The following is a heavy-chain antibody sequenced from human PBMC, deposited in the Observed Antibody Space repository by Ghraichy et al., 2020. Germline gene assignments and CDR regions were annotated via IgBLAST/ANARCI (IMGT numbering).Heavy chain of an antibody. D-gene: IGHD2-21*02. CDR2: IYSSGST. J-gene: IGHJ4*02. CDR1: GGSISGSY. CDR3: ARTASWGHFDY. Sequence: SETLSLTCTVSGGSISGSYWSWIRQPPGKGLEWIGYIYSSGSTKYSPSLKSRVTISVDTSKNQFSLKLSSVSAADTAVYYCARTASWGHFDYWAQGTLVPVSS. V-gene: IGHV4-59*08.